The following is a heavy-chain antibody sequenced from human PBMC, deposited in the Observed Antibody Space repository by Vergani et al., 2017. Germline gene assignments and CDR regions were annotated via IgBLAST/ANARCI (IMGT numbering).Heavy chain of an antibody. CDR3: AKDFQFDWLMGVAFDI. D-gene: IGHD3-9*01. V-gene: IGHV3-9*01. Sequence: EVQLVESGGGLVQPGRSLRLSCAASGFTFDDYAMHWVRQAPGKGLEWVSGISWNSGSIGYAGSVKGRFTISRDNAKNSLYLQMNSLRAEDTALYYCAKDFQFDWLMGVAFDIWGQGTMVTVS. J-gene: IGHJ3*02. CDR2: ISWNSGSI. CDR1: GFTFDDYA.